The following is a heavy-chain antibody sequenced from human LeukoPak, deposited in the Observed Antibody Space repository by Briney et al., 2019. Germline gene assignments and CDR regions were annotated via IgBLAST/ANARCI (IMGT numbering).Heavy chain of an antibody. CDR3: ARSDDYGDYSLPPDY. D-gene: IGHD4-17*01. V-gene: IGHV1-46*01. CDR2: INPSGGST. Sequence: ASVKVSCKASGYTFTSYYMHWVRQAPGQGLEWMGIINPSGGSTSYAQKLQGRVTMTTATSTSTAYMELRSLRSDDTAVYYCARSDDYGDYSLPPDYWGQGTLVTVSS. CDR1: GYTFTSYY. J-gene: IGHJ4*02.